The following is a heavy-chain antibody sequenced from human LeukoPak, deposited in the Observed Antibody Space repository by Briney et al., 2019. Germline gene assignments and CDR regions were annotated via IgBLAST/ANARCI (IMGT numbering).Heavy chain of an antibody. J-gene: IGHJ4*02. V-gene: IGHV3-21*01. CDR3: ARVVATVTTFDY. CDR1: GFTFSSYS. D-gene: IGHD4-17*01. Sequence: GGSLRLSCAASGFTFSSYSMNWVRQAPGKGLEWVSSTSSSSSYIYYADSVKGRFTISRDNAKNSLYLQMNSLRAEDTAVYYCARVVATVTTFDYWGQGTLVTVSS. CDR2: TSSSSSYI.